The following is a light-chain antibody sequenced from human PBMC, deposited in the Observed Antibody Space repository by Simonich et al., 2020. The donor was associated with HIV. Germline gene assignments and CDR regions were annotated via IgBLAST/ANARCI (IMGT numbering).Light chain of an antibody. V-gene: IGKV1-NL1*01. CDR1: QSISSW. CDR3: QQYYSTPYT. CDR2: AAS. J-gene: IGKJ2*01. Sequence: DIQMTQSPSTLSASVGDKVTITCRASQSISSWLAWYQQKPGKAPKLLLYAASSMESGVPSRCSGSGSGTHYTLTISSLQPEDFATYYCQQYYSTPYTFGQGTKLEIK.